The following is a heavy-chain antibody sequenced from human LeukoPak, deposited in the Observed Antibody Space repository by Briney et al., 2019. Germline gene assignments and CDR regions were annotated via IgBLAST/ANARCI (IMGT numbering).Heavy chain of an antibody. J-gene: IGHJ4*02. V-gene: IGHV3-33*06. CDR2: IWYDGSNK. Sequence: QTGGSLRLSCAASGFTFSSYGMHWVRQAPGKGLEWVAVIWYDGSNKYYADSVKGRFTISRDNSKNTLYLQMNSLRAEDTAVYYCAKTAVAGKDGGRRNYFDYWGQGTLVTVSS. CDR1: GFTFSSYG. CDR3: AKTAVAGKDGGRRNYFDY. D-gene: IGHD6-19*01.